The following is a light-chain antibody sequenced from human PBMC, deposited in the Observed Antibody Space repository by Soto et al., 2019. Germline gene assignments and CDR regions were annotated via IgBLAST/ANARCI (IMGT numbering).Light chain of an antibody. CDR1: QSVSSSY. CDR2: GAS. Sequence: EIVLTQSPGTLSLSPGERATLSCRASQSVSSSYLAWYQREPGQAPRLLIYGASSRATGIPDRFSGSGSGTDFTLTISRLEPEDFAVYYCQQYGSSLRTFGQGTKVDIK. V-gene: IGKV3-20*01. CDR3: QQYGSSLRT. J-gene: IGKJ1*01.